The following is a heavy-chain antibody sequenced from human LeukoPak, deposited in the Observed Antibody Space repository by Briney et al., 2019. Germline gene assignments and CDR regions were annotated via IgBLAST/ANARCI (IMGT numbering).Heavy chain of an antibody. CDR1: GYTLTTYG. D-gene: IGHD3-10*01. CDR2: ISGYNGNA. J-gene: IGHJ6*02. Sequence: ASVKVSCKASGYTLTTYGIIWVRQAPGQGLEYMGWISGYNGNANYAQKVQGRVTMTTDTSKSTAYMELKSLRSDDTAVYYCATGSITMIRGTVYSYYGLDVWGQGTTVTVSS. V-gene: IGHV1-18*01. CDR3: ATGSITMIRGTVYSYYGLDV.